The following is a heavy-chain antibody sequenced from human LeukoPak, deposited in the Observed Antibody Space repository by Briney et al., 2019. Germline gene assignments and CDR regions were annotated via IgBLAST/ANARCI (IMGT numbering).Heavy chain of an antibody. CDR2: ISSSSSTI. CDR1: GFTFSSYS. J-gene: IGHJ4*02. D-gene: IGHD3-10*01. V-gene: IGHV3-48*01. Sequence: GGSLRLSCAASGFTFSSYSMNWVRQAPGKGLEWVSFISSSSSTIYYADSVKGRFTISRDNAKNSLYLQVNTLRAEDTAVYYCARASYYYGSGSYYFDYWGPRTLVTVSS. CDR3: ARASYYYGSGSYYFDY.